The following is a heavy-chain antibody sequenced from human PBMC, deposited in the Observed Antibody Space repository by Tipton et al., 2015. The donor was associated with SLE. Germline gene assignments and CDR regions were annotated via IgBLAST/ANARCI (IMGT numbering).Heavy chain of an antibody. Sequence: TLSLTCAVSGYSISSGYYWGWIRQPPGKGLEWIGSIYHSGSTYYNPSLNSRVTISVDTSKNQFSLKLSSVTAADTAVYYCARTAPASRSFDLWGRGTLVTVSS. J-gene: IGHJ2*01. CDR3: ARTAPASRSFDL. CDR2: IYHSGST. CDR1: GYSISSGYY. V-gene: IGHV4-38-2*01. D-gene: IGHD6-13*01.